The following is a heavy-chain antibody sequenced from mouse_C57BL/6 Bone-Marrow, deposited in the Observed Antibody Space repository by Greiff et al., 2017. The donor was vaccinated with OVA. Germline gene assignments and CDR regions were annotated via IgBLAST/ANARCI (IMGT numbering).Heavy chain of an antibody. D-gene: IGHD3-2*02. CDR1: GYAFSSSW. CDR2: IYPGDGDT. J-gene: IGHJ2*01. Sequence: VQLVESGPELVKPGASVKISCKASGYAFSSSWMNWVKQRPGKGLEWIGRIYPGDGDTNYNGKFKGKATLTADKSSSTAYMQLSSLTSEDSAVYFCARRAAQATPYFDYWGQGTTLTVSS. CDR3: ARRAAQATPYFDY. V-gene: IGHV1-82*01.